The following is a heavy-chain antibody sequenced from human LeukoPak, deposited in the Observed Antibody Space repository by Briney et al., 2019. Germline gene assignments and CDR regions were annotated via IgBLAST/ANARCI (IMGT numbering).Heavy chain of an antibody. D-gene: IGHD3-9*01. Sequence: PGGSLRLSCAASGFTFSNYSMNWVRQAPGKGLEWVSSISRSSTFIYYADSVKGRFTISRDNAKNSLYLQMNSLRAEDTAVYYCAGDQSSYDDILTGYLFYYALDVWGQGTTVTASS. J-gene: IGHJ6*02. CDR3: AGDQSSYDDILTGYLFYYALDV. CDR2: ISRSSTFI. CDR1: GFTFSNYS. V-gene: IGHV3-21*01.